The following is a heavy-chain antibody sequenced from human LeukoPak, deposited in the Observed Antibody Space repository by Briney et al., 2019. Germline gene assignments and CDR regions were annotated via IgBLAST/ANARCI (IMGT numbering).Heavy chain of an antibody. V-gene: IGHV3-30*04. CDR3: ARAAPVRGVTFFDY. J-gene: IGHJ4*02. Sequence: PGGSLRLFCVASGFTFSRYVIHWVRQAPGKGLEWVAVISKDGSDEYYADSVKGRFTVSRDPSKNSLYLQMNNLRGEDTAVYYCARAAPVRGVTFFDYWGQGALITVSS. CDR1: GFTFSRYV. D-gene: IGHD3-10*01. CDR2: ISKDGSDE.